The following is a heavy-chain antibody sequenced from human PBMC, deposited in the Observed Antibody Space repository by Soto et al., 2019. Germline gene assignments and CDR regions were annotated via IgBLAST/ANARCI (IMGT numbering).Heavy chain of an antibody. D-gene: IGHD5-18*01. CDR3: ARDHPHSYGVYYFDY. J-gene: IGHJ4*02. V-gene: IGHV4-59*01. CDR1: GGSISNYY. Sequence: SETLSLTCTVSGGSISNYYWSWIRQPPGKGLEWIGYIYSSGSTHYNPSLQSRVTISIDTSKNQVSLKVNSVTAADTAVYYCARDHPHSYGVYYFDYWGQGTPVT. CDR2: IYSSGST.